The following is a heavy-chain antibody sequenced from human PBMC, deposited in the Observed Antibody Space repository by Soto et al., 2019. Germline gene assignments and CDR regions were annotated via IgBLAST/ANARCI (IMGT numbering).Heavy chain of an antibody. CDR1: GGSISSGGYY. CDR2: IYYSGST. Sequence: SEALSLTCTVSGGSISSGGYYWSWIRQHPGKGLEWIGYIYYSGSTYYNPSLKSRVTISVDTSKNQFSLKLSSVTAADTAVYYCARVPVNTHYFDYWGQGTLVTVSS. D-gene: IGHD4-17*01. V-gene: IGHV4-31*03. CDR3: ARVPVNTHYFDY. J-gene: IGHJ4*02.